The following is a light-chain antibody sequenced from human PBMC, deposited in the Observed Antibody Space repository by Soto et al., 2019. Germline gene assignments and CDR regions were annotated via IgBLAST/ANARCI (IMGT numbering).Light chain of an antibody. CDR1: QNINIY. Sequence: EIVLTQSPATLSLSPGERATLSCRASQNINIYLAWYQQKPGQAPRLLIYDASNRATGVPARFSGSGSGTEFSLTISSLEPEDFAVYYCQQRDNWLWRFGQGTKVEIK. V-gene: IGKV3-11*01. J-gene: IGKJ1*01. CDR3: QQRDNWLWR. CDR2: DAS.